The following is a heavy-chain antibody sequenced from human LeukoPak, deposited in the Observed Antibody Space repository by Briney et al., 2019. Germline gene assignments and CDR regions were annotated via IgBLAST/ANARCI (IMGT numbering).Heavy chain of an antibody. Sequence: PGRSLRLSCAASGFTFSSYSMNWVRQAPGKGLEWVSYISSSSSTIYYADSVKGRFTISRDNAKNSLYLQMNSLRAEDTAVYYCARSNAAAGPFLDPWGQGTLVTVSS. D-gene: IGHD6-13*01. V-gene: IGHV3-48*01. CDR2: ISSSSSTI. CDR1: GFTFSSYS. J-gene: IGHJ5*02. CDR3: ARSNAAAGPFLDP.